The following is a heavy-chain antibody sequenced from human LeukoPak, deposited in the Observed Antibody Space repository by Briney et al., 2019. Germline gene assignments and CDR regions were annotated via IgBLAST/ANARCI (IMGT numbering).Heavy chain of an antibody. D-gene: IGHD3-16*01. CDR1: GHTFSSYW. Sequence: GGSLRLSCAASGHTFSSYWMHWVRQTTGKGVVWVSRINSDGSSTSYADSVKGRFTISRDNAKNTLYLQMNSLRAEDTAVYYCAREDPRSGSLWFDPWGQGTLVTVSS. V-gene: IGHV3-74*01. CDR2: INSDGSST. CDR3: AREDPRSGSLWFDP. J-gene: IGHJ5*02.